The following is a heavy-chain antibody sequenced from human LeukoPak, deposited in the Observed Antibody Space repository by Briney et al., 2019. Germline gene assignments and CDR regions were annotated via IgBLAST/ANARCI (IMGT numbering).Heavy chain of an antibody. Sequence: KPSETLSLTCTVSGASIISITSYWGWIRQPPGKGLEWIGGIYYNGGTYYNPSLKSRVTLSVDTPKNQFSLKLSSVTAADTAVYYCARRSGSGSYYFDHWGQGTLVTVSS. J-gene: IGHJ4*02. D-gene: IGHD6-19*01. CDR1: GASIISITSY. CDR3: ARRSGSGSYYFDH. V-gene: IGHV4-39*01. CDR2: IYYNGGT.